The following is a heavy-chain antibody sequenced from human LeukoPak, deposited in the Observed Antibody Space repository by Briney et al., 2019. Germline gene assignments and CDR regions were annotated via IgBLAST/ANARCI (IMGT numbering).Heavy chain of an antibody. CDR2: IYYSGST. Sequence: PSETLSLTCTVSGGSISSYYWSWIRQPPGKGLEWIGYIYYSGSTNYNPSLKSRVTISVDTSKNQFSLKLSSVTAADTAVYYCARRSTADSYGYGYYFDYWGQGTLVTVSS. CDR3: ARRSTADSYGYGYYFDY. V-gene: IGHV4-59*01. CDR1: GGSISSYY. J-gene: IGHJ4*02. D-gene: IGHD5-18*01.